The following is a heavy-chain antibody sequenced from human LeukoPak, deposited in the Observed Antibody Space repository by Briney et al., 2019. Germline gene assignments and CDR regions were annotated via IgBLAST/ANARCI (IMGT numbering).Heavy chain of an antibody. CDR2: IYYTGTT. D-gene: IGHD4-17*01. Sequence: SETLSLTCTVSGGSISSYYWSWIRQPPGKGLEWIGYIYYTGTTNYNPSLKSRVTISVDTSKNQFSLKVSSVTAADTGVYYCASKSTDHGELRFDYWGQGTLVTVSS. CDR3: ASKSTDHGELRFDY. CDR1: GGSISSYY. V-gene: IGHV4-59*01. J-gene: IGHJ4*02.